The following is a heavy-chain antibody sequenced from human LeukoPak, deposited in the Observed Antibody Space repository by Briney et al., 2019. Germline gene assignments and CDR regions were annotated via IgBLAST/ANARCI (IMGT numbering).Heavy chain of an antibody. Sequence: GGSLRLSCAASGFTFSNAWMNWVRQAPGKGLEWVGRIKTKTDGETRDYAAPVKGRFTISRDDSKNTLYLQMNSLKTEDTAVYYCTTLAGYCGADCYTDYWGQGTLVTVSS. CDR2: IKTKTDGETR. CDR3: TTLAGYCGADCYTDY. V-gene: IGHV3-15*01. D-gene: IGHD2-21*02. J-gene: IGHJ4*02. CDR1: GFTFSNAW.